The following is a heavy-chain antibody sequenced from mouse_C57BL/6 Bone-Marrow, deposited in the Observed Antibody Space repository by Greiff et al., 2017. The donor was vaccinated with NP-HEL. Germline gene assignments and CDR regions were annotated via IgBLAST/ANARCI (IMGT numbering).Heavy chain of an antibody. CDR3: ASGGYY. V-gene: IGHV1-50*01. Sequence: QVQLQQPGAELVKPGASVKLSCKASGYTFTSYWMQWVKQRPGQGLEWIGEIDPSDSYTNYNQKFKGKATLTVDTSSSTAYMQLSSLTSEDSAVYYCASGGYYWGQGTLVTVSA. J-gene: IGHJ3*01. CDR2: IDPSDSYT. D-gene: IGHD2-2*01. CDR1: GYTFTSYW.